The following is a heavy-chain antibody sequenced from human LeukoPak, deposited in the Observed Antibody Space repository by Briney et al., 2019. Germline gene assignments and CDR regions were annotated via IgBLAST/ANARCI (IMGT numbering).Heavy chain of an antibody. V-gene: IGHV3-53*01. J-gene: IGHJ4*02. D-gene: IGHD5-24*01. CDR1: GFTVSSNS. CDR2: IYSDNT. Sequence: PGGSLRLSCTVSGFTVSSNSMSWVRQAPGKGLEWVSFIYSDNTHYPDAVKGRFTIPRDNYKNTLYLKMNSLGGDATALYCCAQGIGWLQFAYWGQGTLVTVSS. CDR3: AQGIGWLQFAY.